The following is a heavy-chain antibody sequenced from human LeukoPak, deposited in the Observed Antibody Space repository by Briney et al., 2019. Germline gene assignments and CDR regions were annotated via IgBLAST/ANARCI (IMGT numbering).Heavy chain of an antibody. CDR2: ISTSGRAT. CDR1: GFAFSTYA. D-gene: IGHD5/OR15-5a*01. J-gene: IGHJ4*02. Sequence: GGSLRLSCAASGFAFSTYAMTWVRQAPEKGLQWVSTISTSGRATYYADSVEGRFTISRDNAKNTVYLQMNSLRADDTAVYYCAKARGSSVYEQFDYWGQGTQVTVSP. CDR3: AKARGSSVYEQFDY. V-gene: IGHV3-23*01.